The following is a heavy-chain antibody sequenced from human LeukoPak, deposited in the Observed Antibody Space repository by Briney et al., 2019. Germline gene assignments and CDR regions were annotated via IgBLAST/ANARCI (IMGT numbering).Heavy chain of an antibody. V-gene: IGHV4-34*01. D-gene: IGHD4-17*01. CDR1: GGSFSGYY. CDR3: ARSNGDYEYYFDY. CDR2: INHSGST. Sequence: SETLSLTCAVYGGSFSGYYWSWIRQPPGKGLEWIGEINHSGSTNYNPSLKSRVTISVDTSKNQFSLKLSSVTAADTAVYYCARSNGDYEYYFDYWGQGTLVTVSS. J-gene: IGHJ4*02.